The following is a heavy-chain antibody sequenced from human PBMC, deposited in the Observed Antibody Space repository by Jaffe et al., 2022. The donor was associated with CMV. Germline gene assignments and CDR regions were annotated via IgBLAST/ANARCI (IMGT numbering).Heavy chain of an antibody. V-gene: IGHV3-23*01. CDR2: ITGSGDST. CDR1: GFTFRSYA. J-gene: IGHJ4*02. CDR3: AKLRVVVVPAPIDY. D-gene: IGHD2-2*01. Sequence: EVQLLESGGGLVQPGGSLRLSCAASGFTFRSYAMSWVRQAPGKGLEWVSAITGSGDSTYYADSVKGRFSISRDNSKNTLYLQMNSLRAEDTAIYYCAKLRVVVVPAPIDYWGQGTLVTVSS.